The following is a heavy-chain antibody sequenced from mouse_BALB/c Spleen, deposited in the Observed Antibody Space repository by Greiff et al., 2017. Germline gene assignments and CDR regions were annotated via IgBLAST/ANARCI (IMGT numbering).Heavy chain of an antibody. Sequence: EVQLVESGAELVRPGALVKLSCKASGFNIKDYYMHWVKQRPEQGLEWIGWIDPENGNTIYDPKFQGKASITADTSSNTAYLQLSSLTSEDTAVYYCASPNPEITTVGYWYFDVWGAGTTVTVSS. D-gene: IGHD1-1*01. CDR2: IDPENGNT. CDR1: GFNIKDYY. V-gene: IGHV14-1*02. J-gene: IGHJ1*01. CDR3: ASPNPEITTVGYWYFDV.